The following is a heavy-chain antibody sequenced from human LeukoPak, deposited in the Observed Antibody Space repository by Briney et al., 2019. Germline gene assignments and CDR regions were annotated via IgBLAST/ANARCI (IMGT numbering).Heavy chain of an antibody. CDR2: IYYSGST. Sequence: SETLSLTCTVSGGSISSYYWSWIRQPPGKGLEWIGYIYYSGSTKYNPSLKSRVSISVDTSKNQFSLKLSSVTAADTAVYYCARVGGSYGGDYWGQGTLVTVSS. V-gene: IGHV4-59*01. CDR3: ARVGGSYGGDY. CDR1: GGSISSYY. J-gene: IGHJ4*02. D-gene: IGHD1-26*01.